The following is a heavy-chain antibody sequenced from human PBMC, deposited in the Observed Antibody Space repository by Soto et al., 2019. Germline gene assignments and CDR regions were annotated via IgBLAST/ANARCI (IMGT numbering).Heavy chain of an antibody. J-gene: IGHJ6*02. D-gene: IGHD6-6*01. Sequence: SETLSLTCAVSGGSISSSNWWSWVRQPPGKGLEWIGEIYHSGSTNYNPSLKSRVTISVDKSKNQFSLKLSSVTAADTAVYYCARDSSISARLLYYYGMDVWGQGTTVTVSS. CDR2: IYHSGST. CDR1: GGSISSSNW. CDR3: ARDSSISARLLYYYGMDV. V-gene: IGHV4-4*02.